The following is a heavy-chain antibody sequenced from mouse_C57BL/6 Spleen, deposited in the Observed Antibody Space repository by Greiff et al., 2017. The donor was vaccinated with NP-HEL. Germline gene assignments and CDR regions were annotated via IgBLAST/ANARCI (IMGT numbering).Heavy chain of an antibody. CDR2: IYPGSGRT. Sequence: QVQLQQPGAELVKPGASVKMSCKASGYTFTSYWITWVKQRPGQGLEWIGDIYPGSGRTNYNEKFKSKATLTVDTSSSTAYMQLSSLTSEDSAVYYCARADWDENYYAMDYWGQGTSVTVSS. J-gene: IGHJ4*01. CDR3: ARADWDENYYAMDY. V-gene: IGHV1-55*01. CDR1: GYTFTSYW. D-gene: IGHD4-1*01.